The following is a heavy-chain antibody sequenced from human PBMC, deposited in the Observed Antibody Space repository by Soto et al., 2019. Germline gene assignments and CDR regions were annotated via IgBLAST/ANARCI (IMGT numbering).Heavy chain of an antibody. J-gene: IGHJ4*02. CDR1: GDSVSSNSVA. CDR2: TYYRSKWSN. D-gene: IGHD4-17*01. Sequence: QVQLQQSGPGLVKPSQTLSLTCAISGDSVSSNSVAWNWIRQSPSRGLEWLGRTYYRSKWSNDYEVSVKSRIAINPDTSKTQFSLQLNSVTPDDTAVYYCARDSPGYGDNVLFDYWGQGTPVTVSS. V-gene: IGHV6-1*01. CDR3: ARDSPGYGDNVLFDY.